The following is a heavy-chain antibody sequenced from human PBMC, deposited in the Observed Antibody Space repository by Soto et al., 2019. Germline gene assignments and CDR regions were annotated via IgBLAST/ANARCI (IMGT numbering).Heavy chain of an antibody. CDR2: IRSKTDGGTT. J-gene: IGHJ3*02. D-gene: IGHD6-13*01. CDR1: GITFSNAW. Sequence: EVQLVESGGGLVEPGGSIRLSCAASGITFSNAWMNWVRKAPGKGLEYIGRIRSKTDGGTTEYAAPVEGRFTVSRDDSKNTMYLQMSGLKPEDTAVYYCTTTRPGTNVFDNWGQGTLVTVSS. CDR3: TTTRPGTNVFDN. V-gene: IGHV3-15*01.